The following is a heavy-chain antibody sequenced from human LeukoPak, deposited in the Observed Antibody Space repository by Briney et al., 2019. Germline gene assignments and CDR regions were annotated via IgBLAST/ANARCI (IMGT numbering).Heavy chain of an antibody. Sequence: GGSLRLFCIGTGFTFSSDAMGWVRRAPGKGLEWVSGISGSGDSTYYADSVKGRFTISRDNSKNTLYLQMNSLRVEDTAVYYCAKDRGRMWVQVANWGQGTLVTVSS. CDR1: GFTFSSDA. D-gene: IGHD2-15*01. CDR2: ISGSGDST. CDR3: AKDRGRMWVQVAN. V-gene: IGHV3-23*01. J-gene: IGHJ4*02.